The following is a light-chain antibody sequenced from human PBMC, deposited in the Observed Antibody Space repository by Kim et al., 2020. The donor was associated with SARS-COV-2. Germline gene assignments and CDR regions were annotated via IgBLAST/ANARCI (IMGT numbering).Light chain of an antibody. CDR3: QQYNNWPPWT. J-gene: IGKJ1*01. V-gene: IGKV3-15*01. CDR1: RSVSSD. Sequence: PGKIATPSCRASRSVSSDLAWYQQKPGQAPRLLIYGASTRATGIPARFSGSGSGTEFTLTISSLQSEDFAVYYCQQYNNWPPWTFGQGTKGDIK. CDR2: GAS.